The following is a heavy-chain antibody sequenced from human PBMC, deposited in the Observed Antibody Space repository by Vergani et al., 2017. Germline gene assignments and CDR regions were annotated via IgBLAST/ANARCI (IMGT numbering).Heavy chain of an antibody. CDR2: INHSGST. CDR3: ARSDCSGGSCYHFGY. D-gene: IGHD2-15*01. V-gene: IGHV4-34*01. CDR1: GGSFSGYY. Sequence: QVQLQQWGAGLLKPSETLSLTCAVYGGSFSGYYWSWIRQPPGKGLEWIGEINHSGSTNYNPSLKSRVTISVDTSKNQFSLKLSSVTAADTAVYYCARSDCSGGSCYHFGYWGQGTLVTVSS. J-gene: IGHJ4*02.